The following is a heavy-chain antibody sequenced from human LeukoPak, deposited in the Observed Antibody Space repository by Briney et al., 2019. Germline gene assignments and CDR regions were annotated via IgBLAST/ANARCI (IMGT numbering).Heavy chain of an antibody. CDR2: INHSGST. CDR1: GGSFSGYY. D-gene: IGHD3-10*01. CDR3: ARGRGSGTPKYSQH. Sequence: SETLSLTCAVYGGSFSGYYWSWIRQPPGKGLEWIGEINHSGSTNYNPSLKSRVTISVDTSKNQFSLKLSSVTAADTAVYYCARGRGSGTPKYSQHWGQGTLVTVSS. V-gene: IGHV4-34*01. J-gene: IGHJ1*01.